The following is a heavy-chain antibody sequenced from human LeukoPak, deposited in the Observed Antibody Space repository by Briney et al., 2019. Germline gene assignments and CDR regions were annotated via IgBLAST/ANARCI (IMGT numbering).Heavy chain of an antibody. Sequence: PGGSLRLSCAASGFTFSNYGMSWVRQAPGKGLEWVSSIIAGGYTTFYADSVKGRFTISRDNSKNTLYLQMNSLRAEDTAVYYCAKEYFDWLLYYDYWGQGTLVTVSS. CDR2: IIAGGYTT. CDR3: AKEYFDWLLYYDY. CDR1: GFTFSNYG. J-gene: IGHJ4*02. D-gene: IGHD3-9*01. V-gene: IGHV3-23*01.